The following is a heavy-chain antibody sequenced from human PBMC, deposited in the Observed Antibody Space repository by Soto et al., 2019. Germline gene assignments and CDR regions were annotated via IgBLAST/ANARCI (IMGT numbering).Heavy chain of an antibody. CDR1: GYTFTGYY. J-gene: IGHJ4*02. V-gene: IGHV1-69*02. Sequence: SVKVSWKASGYTFTGYYMHWVRQAPGQGLEWMGRIIPILGIANYAQKFQGRVTITADKSTSTAYMELSSLRSEDTAVYYCARSLGYCSSTSCRSPFDYWGQGTLVTVSS. CDR3: ARSLGYCSSTSCRSPFDY. D-gene: IGHD2-2*01. CDR2: IIPILGIA.